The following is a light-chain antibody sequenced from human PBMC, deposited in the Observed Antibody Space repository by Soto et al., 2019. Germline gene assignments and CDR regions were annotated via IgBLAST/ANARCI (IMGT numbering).Light chain of an antibody. V-gene: IGKV3-15*01. CDR2: GIS. Sequence: EIVMTQSPVTLSVSPGERVTLSCRASQSLATNLAWYQQKPGQTPRLVIYGISARASGIPGRFRGSGFGTDFTPTISSLQPEASAVYYCQHYHDWPLTFGGETKVEI. J-gene: IGKJ4*01. CDR3: QHYHDWPLT. CDR1: QSLATN.